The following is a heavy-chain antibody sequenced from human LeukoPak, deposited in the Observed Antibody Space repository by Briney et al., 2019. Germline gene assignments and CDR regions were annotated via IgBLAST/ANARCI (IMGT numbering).Heavy chain of an antibody. Sequence: GASVKVSCKASGYTFTSYGISLVRQAPGQGLEWMGWISAYNGNTNYAQKLQGRVTMTTDTSTSTAYMELRSLRSDDTAVYYCARDNDYGDYVKRGYDYWGQGTLVTVSS. CDR3: ARDNDYGDYVKRGYDY. J-gene: IGHJ4*02. CDR2: ISAYNGNT. V-gene: IGHV1-18*01. CDR1: GYTFTSYG. D-gene: IGHD4-17*01.